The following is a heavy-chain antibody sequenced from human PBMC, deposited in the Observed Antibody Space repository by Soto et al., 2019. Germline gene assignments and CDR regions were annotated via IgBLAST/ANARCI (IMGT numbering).Heavy chain of an antibody. J-gene: IGHJ4*02. CDR2: ISGGSGNT. V-gene: IGHV3-23*01. CDR1: GITFRDYA. CDR3: AKVDSAWLRPSDY. Sequence: GGSLRLSCEASGITFRDYAISWFRQAPGGGLEWVSGISGGSGNTYYADSVTGRFTSSRDNSKNTLYLQMNSLRVEDTALYYCAKVDSAWLRPSDYWGQGTLVTVSS. D-gene: IGHD6-19*01.